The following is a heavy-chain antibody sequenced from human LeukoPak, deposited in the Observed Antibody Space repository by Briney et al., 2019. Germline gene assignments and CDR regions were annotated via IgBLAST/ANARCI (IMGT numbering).Heavy chain of an antibody. J-gene: IGHJ4*02. CDR1: GFTFSSYE. D-gene: IGHD3-10*01. V-gene: IGHV3-48*03. CDR2: ISSSGSTI. Sequence: PGGSLRLSCAASGFTFSSYEMNWVRQAPGKGLEWVSYISSSGSTIYYADSVKGRFTISRDNAKNSLYLQMNSLGAEDTAVYYCARGRADYYGSGSYYWGQGTLVTVSS. CDR3: ARGRADYYGSGSYY.